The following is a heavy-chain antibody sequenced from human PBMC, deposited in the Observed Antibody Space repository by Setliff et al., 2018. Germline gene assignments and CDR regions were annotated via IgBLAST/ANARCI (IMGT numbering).Heavy chain of an antibody. Sequence: ASVKVSCKASGGTFRSYGISWVRQAPGQGLEWMGWISAYNGNTKYAQKLQGRVTMATDISTSTAYMELRSLRSDDTAVYYCARGGYSYGYDHGFDIWGQGTMVTVSS. CDR1: GGTFRSYG. V-gene: IGHV1-18*01. CDR2: ISAYNGNT. CDR3: ARGGYSYGYDHGFDI. J-gene: IGHJ3*02. D-gene: IGHD5-18*01.